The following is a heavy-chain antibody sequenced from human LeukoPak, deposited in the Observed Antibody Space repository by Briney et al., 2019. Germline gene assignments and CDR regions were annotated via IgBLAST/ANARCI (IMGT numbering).Heavy chain of an antibody. V-gene: IGHV4-59*01. CDR3: ARASRYYYDTFDY. J-gene: IGHJ4*02. CDR2: IYYSGST. Sequence: SETLSLTCTVSGGSISSYYWSWIRQPPGKGLEWIGYIYYSGSTNYNPSLKSRVTISVDTSKNQFSLKLSSVTAADTAVYYCARASRYYYDTFDYWGQGTLVTVSS. CDR1: GGSISSYY. D-gene: IGHD3-22*01.